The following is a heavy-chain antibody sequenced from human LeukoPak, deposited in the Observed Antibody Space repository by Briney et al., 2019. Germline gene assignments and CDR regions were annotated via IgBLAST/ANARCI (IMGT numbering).Heavy chain of an antibody. V-gene: IGHV3-23*01. CDR1: GFTFSSYA. CDR3: AKDPTGGSTFDWFDP. D-gene: IGHD1-26*01. J-gene: IGHJ5*02. CDR2: INGSGGST. Sequence: GGSLRLSCAASGFTFSSYAMSWVRQAPGKGLEWVSDINGSGGSTYYADSVKGRFTISRDNSKNTLYLQMNSLRAEDTAVYYCAKDPTGGSTFDWFDPWGQGTLVTVSS.